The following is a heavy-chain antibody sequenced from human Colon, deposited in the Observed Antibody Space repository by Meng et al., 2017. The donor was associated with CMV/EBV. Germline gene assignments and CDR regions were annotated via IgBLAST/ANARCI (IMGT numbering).Heavy chain of an antibody. Sequence: SCAASGFTFRDYCMAWIRQAPGKGLEWVSYISGDGNIKYYSDSMKGRFTISRDNAKNSLYLQMNSLRAEDTAIYYCARVLDQLLWYPMDVWGQGTTVTVSS. D-gene: IGHD2-2*01. J-gene: IGHJ6*02. V-gene: IGHV3-11*04. CDR1: GFTFRDYC. CDR3: ARVLDQLLWYPMDV. CDR2: ISGDGNIK.